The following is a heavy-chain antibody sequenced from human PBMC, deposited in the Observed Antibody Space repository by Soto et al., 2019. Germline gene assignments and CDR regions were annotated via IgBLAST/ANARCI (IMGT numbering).Heavy chain of an antibody. D-gene: IGHD2-15*01. Sequence: ASVKVSCKASGYTFTSYGISWVRQAPGQGLEWMGWISAYNGNTNYAQKLQGRVTMTTDTSTSTAYMELRSLRSDDTAVYYCASGVVVSSRPGFYYYYGMDVWGQGTTVTVSS. CDR1: GYTFTSYG. J-gene: IGHJ6*02. CDR3: ASGVVVSSRPGFYYYYGMDV. CDR2: ISAYNGNT. V-gene: IGHV1-18*01.